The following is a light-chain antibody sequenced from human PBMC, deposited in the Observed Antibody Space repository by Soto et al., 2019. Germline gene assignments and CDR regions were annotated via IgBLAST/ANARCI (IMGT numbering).Light chain of an antibody. J-gene: IGKJ2*01. Sequence: EIVLTQSPATLSLSPGERATLSCRASQSVSSFLAWYQQKPGQAPRLLIYDASNRATGTPARFSGSGSGTDFTLTISSLEPDDSATYYCQQYSSLYTFGQGTKLEIK. CDR3: QQYSSLYT. CDR2: DAS. CDR1: QSVSSF. V-gene: IGKV3-11*01.